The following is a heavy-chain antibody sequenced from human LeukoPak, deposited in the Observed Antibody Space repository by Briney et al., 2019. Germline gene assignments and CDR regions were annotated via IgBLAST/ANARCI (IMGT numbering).Heavy chain of an antibody. Sequence: PGRSLRLSCAASGFTFSSYGMNWVRQAPGKGLEWVAVIWYDGSNKYYADSVKGRFTISRDNSKNTLYLQMNSLRAEDTAVYYCAGVDYHFDYWGQGTLVTVSS. J-gene: IGHJ4*02. CDR2: IWYDGSNK. D-gene: IGHD4-11*01. CDR1: GFTFSSYG. CDR3: AGVDYHFDY. V-gene: IGHV3-33*01.